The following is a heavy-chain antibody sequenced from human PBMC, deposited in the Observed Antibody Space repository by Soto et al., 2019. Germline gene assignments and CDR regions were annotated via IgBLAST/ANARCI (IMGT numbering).Heavy chain of an antibody. CDR3: ARDDSTGGFDF. J-gene: IGHJ4*02. D-gene: IGHD6-19*01. V-gene: IGHV4-59*01. CDR1: GDSISRFY. CDR2: ISYSGST. Sequence: QVQLQESGPGLVKTSVTLSLTCTVSGDSISRFYWSWIRQPPGKGLEWLGYISYSGSTNYSPALRSRVTISADTSKNQFSQKLNAVTAADTAVYYCARDDSTGGFDFWGQGALVTVSS.